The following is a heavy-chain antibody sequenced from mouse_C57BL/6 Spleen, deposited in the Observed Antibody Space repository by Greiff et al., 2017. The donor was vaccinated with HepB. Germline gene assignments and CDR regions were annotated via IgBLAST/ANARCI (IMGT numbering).Heavy chain of an antibody. CDR1: GYTFTDYN. CDR3: ARRRTAQATGEYYFDY. V-gene: IGHV1-18*01. J-gene: IGHJ2*01. D-gene: IGHD3-2*02. Sequence: EVQLQQSGPELVKPGASVKIPCKASGYTFTDYNMDWVKQSHGKSLEWIGDINPNNGGTIYNQKFKGKATLTVDKSSSTAYMELRSLTSEDTAVYYCARRRTAQATGEYYFDYWGQGTTLTVSS. CDR2: INPNNGGT.